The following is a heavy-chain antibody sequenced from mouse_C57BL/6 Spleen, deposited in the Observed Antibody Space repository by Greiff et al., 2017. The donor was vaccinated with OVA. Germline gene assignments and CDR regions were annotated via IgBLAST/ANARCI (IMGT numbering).Heavy chain of an antibody. J-gene: IGHJ1*03. D-gene: IGHD1-1*01. V-gene: IGHV1-26*01. CDR2: MNPNNGGT. CDR1: GYTFTDYY. CDR3: ARSSSYGYFDV. Sequence: VQLQQSGPELVKPGASVKISCKASGYTFTDYYMNWVKQSHGKSLEWIGDMNPNNGGTSYNQKFKGKATLTVDKSSSTAYMELRSLTSEDSAVYYCARSSSYGYFDVWGTGTTVTVAS.